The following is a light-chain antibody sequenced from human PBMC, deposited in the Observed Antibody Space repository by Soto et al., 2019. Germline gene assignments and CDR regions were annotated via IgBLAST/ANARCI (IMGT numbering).Light chain of an antibody. CDR3: QQRRNWPPT. Sequence: EIVLTQSPATLSLSPGERATLSCRASQSVSSYLAWYQQKPGQAPRLLIYDASNRATGIPARSSGSGSGTDFTLTISSLEPEDFAVYYCQQRRNWPPTFGQGTKVDIK. J-gene: IGKJ1*01. CDR1: QSVSSY. V-gene: IGKV3-11*01. CDR2: DAS.